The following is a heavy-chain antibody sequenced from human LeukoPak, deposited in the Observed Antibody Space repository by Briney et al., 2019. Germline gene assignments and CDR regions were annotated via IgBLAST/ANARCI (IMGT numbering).Heavy chain of an antibody. CDR3: GRGSVGFGELNY. Sequence: TAGGSLRLSCAASGFTFSNFAMTWVRQAPGKGLEWVSSIVGSSSTYYADSLKGRFTISRDNAKNSLYLQMNSLRAEDTAVYYCGRGSVGFGELNYWGQGTLVTVSS. CDR1: GFTFSNFA. CDR2: IVGSSST. V-gene: IGHV3-69-1*01. J-gene: IGHJ4*02. D-gene: IGHD3-10*01.